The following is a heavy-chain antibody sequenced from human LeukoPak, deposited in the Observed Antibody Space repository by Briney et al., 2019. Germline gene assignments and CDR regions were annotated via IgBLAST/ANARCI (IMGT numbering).Heavy chain of an antibody. CDR3: TTDLAITVIRGVIVY. D-gene: IGHD3-10*01. J-gene: IGHJ4*02. CDR1: GFSFTNAW. Sequence: PGGSPRLSCAASGFSFTNAWMTWVRQAPGKGLEWVGRIKSKADGETTDYAAPVKGRCTMSRDDSKATLYLQMNYVNTEDTAVYYCTTDLAITVIRGVIVYWGQGTLVTVSS. V-gene: IGHV3-15*05. CDR2: IKSKADGETT.